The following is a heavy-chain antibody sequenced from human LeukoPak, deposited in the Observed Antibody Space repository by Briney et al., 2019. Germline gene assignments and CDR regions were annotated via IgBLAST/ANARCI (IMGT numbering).Heavy chain of an antibody. CDR1: GYSFTSYW. J-gene: IGHJ4*02. V-gene: IGHV5-51*01. CDR3: ARHEDCGGDCYSVDY. Sequence: GESLKISCKGSGYSFTSYWIGWVRQMPGKGLEWMGIIYPGDSDTGYSPSFQGQVTISADKSISTAYLQWSSLKASDTAMYYCARHEDCGGDCYSVDYWGQGTLVTVSS. D-gene: IGHD2-21*02. CDR2: IYPGDSDT.